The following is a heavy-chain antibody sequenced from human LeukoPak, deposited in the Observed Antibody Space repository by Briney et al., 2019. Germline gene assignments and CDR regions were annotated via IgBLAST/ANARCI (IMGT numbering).Heavy chain of an antibody. CDR2: MNPNSGNT. Sequence: ASVKVSCKASGYTFTSYDINWVRQATGQGLEWTGWMNPNSGNTGYAQKFQGRVTITRNTSISTAYMELSSLRSEDTAVYYCARGIGEYYYGSGSYHNWFDPWGQGTLVTVSS. D-gene: IGHD3-10*01. CDR1: GYTFTSYD. J-gene: IGHJ5*02. V-gene: IGHV1-8*03. CDR3: ARGIGEYYYGSGSYHNWFDP.